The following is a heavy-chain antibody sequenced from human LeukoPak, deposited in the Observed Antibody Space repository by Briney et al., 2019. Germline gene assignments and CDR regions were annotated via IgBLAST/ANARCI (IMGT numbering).Heavy chain of an antibody. CDR2: ISYDGSNK. V-gene: IGHV3-30*18. Sequence: QPGRSLRLSCAASGFTFSSYGMHWVRQAPGKGLEWVAVISYDGSNKYYADSVKGRFTISRDNSKNTLYLQMNSLRAEDTAVYYCAKDFDRWFGIERNWFDPWGQGTLVTVSS. D-gene: IGHD3-10*01. CDR3: AKDFDRWFGIERNWFDP. CDR1: GFTFSSYG. J-gene: IGHJ5*02.